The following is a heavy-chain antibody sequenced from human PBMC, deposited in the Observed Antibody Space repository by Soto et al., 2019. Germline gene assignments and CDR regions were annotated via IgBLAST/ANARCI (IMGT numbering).Heavy chain of an antibody. Sequence: EVQLVDSGGGLVQPGGSLRLSCAASGFTFSSYTMNWVRQAPGKGLEWISYISSSSRTIYYADSVKGRFTISRDNAQNSLYLQMTSLRDEDTAVYYCARDPIRALDYWGQGNLVTVSS. CDR2: ISSSSRTI. D-gene: IGHD5-12*01. CDR3: ARDPIRALDY. CDR1: GFTFSSYT. V-gene: IGHV3-48*02. J-gene: IGHJ4*02.